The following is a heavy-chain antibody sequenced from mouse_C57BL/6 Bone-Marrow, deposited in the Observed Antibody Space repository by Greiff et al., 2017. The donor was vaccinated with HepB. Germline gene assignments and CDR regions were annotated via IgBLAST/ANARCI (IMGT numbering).Heavy chain of an antibody. J-gene: IGHJ2*01. CDR3: ARPFISSGD. Sequence: VQLHQSGAELVKPGASVKLSCKASGYTFTSYWMDRVKQRPGQGLEWIGMIHPNSGSTNYKEKFKSKATMTVDKSSSTAYMQLSSLTSAYAAVYYCARPFISSGDWGQGTTLTVSS. D-gene: IGHD1-1*01. V-gene: IGHV1-64*01. CDR2: IHPNSGST. CDR1: GYTFTSYW.